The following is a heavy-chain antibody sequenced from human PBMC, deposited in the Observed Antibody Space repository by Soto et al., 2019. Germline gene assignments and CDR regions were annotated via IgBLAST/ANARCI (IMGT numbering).Heavy chain of an antibody. V-gene: IGHV3-23*01. CDR3: ATHFARSAWSDN. D-gene: IGHD6-19*01. CDR1: GFTFSSYA. J-gene: IGHJ5*02. CDR2: ISGSGGST. Sequence: GGSLRLSCAASGFTFSSYAMSWVRQAPGKGLEWVSPISGSGGSTYYADSVKGRFTISRDNSKNTLYLQMNSLRAEDTAVYYCATHFARSAWSDNWGQGTLVTASS.